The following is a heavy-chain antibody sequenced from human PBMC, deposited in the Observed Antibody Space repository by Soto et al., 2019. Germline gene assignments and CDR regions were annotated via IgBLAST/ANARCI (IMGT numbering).Heavy chain of an antibody. Sequence: PSETLSLTCTVSGGSISSYYWGWIRQPPGKGLEWIGYIYYSGSTNYNPSLKSRVTISVDTSKNQFSLKLSSVTAADTAVYYCARDGAAAGYYYYGMDVWGQGTTVTVSS. CDR2: IYYSGST. CDR3: ARDGAAAGYYYYGMDV. CDR1: GGSISSYY. V-gene: IGHV4-59*01. D-gene: IGHD6-13*01. J-gene: IGHJ6*02.